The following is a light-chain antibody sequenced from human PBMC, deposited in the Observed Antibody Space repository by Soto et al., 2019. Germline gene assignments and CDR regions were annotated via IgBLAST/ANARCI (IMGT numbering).Light chain of an antibody. CDR2: GAS. V-gene: IGKV3-20*01. Sequence: EIVLTQSPGTLSLSPGERATLSCRASQSVSSSYLAWYQQKPCQAHRLLIYGASSRATAIPDRFTGSGSGTDFTLTISRMAPEDFAVYYCPQYGSSRWTFRQGTKVEIK. J-gene: IGKJ1*01. CDR3: PQYGSSRWT. CDR1: QSVSSSY.